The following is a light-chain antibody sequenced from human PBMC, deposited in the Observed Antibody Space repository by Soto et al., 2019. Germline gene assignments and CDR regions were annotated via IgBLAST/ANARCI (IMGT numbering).Light chain of an antibody. CDR3: CSFAGSYSYV. Sequence: QSALTQPRSVSASPGQSVTISCTGTSSDVGRYDYVSWYQQHPGKAPKPIVYDVTERPSGVPDRFSGSKSGNTASLTISGLQAEDEADYSCCSFAGSYSYVFGTGTKVTVL. J-gene: IGLJ1*01. CDR2: DVT. CDR1: SSDVGRYDY. V-gene: IGLV2-11*01.